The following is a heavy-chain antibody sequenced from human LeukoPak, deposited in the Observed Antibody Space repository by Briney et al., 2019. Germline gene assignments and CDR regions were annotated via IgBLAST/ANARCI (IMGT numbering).Heavy chain of an antibody. Sequence: GGSLRLSCVASGFTFGAYTMNWVRQAPGKGLEWVSYVSSSSSTIYYADSVKGRFIISRDNAKNSLYLQMNSLRAEDTAVYYCARDRYYDSSGVPNYWGQGTLVIVSS. J-gene: IGHJ4*02. D-gene: IGHD3-22*01. V-gene: IGHV3-48*04. CDR2: VSSSSSTI. CDR3: ARDRYYDSSGVPNY. CDR1: GFTFGAYT.